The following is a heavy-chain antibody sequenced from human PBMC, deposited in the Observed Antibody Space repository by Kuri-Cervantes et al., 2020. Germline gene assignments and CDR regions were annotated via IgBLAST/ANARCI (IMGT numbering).Heavy chain of an antibody. J-gene: IGHJ4*02. V-gene: IGHV3-30-3*01. Sequence: GESLKISCAASGFTFSSYAMHWVRQAPGKGLEWVAVISYDGSNKYYADSVKGRFTISRDNSKNTLYLQMNSLRAEDTAVYYCTTVLEDLGVEYFDYWGQGTLVTVSS. D-gene: IGHD3-16*01. CDR3: TTVLEDLGVEYFDY. CDR2: ISYDGSNK. CDR1: GFTFSSYA.